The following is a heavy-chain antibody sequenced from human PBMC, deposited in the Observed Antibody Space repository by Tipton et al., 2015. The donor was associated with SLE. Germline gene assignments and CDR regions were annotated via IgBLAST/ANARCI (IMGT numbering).Heavy chain of an antibody. CDR1: SGSISSGGYY. D-gene: IGHD2-15*01. Sequence: TLSLTCAVSSGSISSGGYYWSWIRQPPGKGLEWIGYIYYSGSTNYNPSLKSRVTISVDTSKNQFSLKLSSVTAADTAVYYCARAEGSWDAFDIWGQGTMVTVSS. CDR2: IYYSGST. CDR3: ARAEGSWDAFDI. J-gene: IGHJ3*02. V-gene: IGHV4-61*08.